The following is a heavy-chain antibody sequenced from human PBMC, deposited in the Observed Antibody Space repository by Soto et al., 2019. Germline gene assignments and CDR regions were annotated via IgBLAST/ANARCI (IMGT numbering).Heavy chain of an antibody. V-gene: IGHV3-23*01. CDR1: GFTFSSYA. J-gene: IGHJ6*02. CDR3: AKEKIVAAKYYGMDV. Sequence: EVQLLESGGGLVQPGGSLRLSCAASGFTFSSYAMNWVRQAPGKGLEWVSHISGNGGSTYYADSVKGRFTISRDNSKNTLYPQMNSLRAEDTAVYYCAKEKIVAAKYYGMDVWGQGTTVTVSS. D-gene: IGHD2-15*01. CDR2: ISGNGGST.